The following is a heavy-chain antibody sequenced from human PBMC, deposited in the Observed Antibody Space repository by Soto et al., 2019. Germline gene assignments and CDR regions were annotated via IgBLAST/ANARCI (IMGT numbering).Heavy chain of an antibody. CDR2: IRSKAYGGTT. CDR1: GFTFGDYA. CDR3: TRVSWVDTAMVPNYYYGMDV. V-gene: IGHV3-49*03. Sequence: GGSLRLSCTASGFTFGDYAMSWFRQAPGKGLEWVGFIRSKAYGGTTEYAASVKGRFTISRDDSKSIAYLQMNSLKTEDTAVYYCTRVSWVDTAMVPNYYYGMDVWGQGTTVTVSS. J-gene: IGHJ6*02. D-gene: IGHD5-18*01.